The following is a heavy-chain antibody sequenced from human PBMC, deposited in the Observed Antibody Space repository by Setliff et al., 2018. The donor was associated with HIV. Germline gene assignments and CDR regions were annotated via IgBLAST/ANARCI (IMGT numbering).Heavy chain of an antibody. CDR2: INTNTGNP. J-gene: IGHJ6*03. Sequence: GASVKVSCKASGGTFSSYPISWVRQAPGQGREWMGWINTNTGNPTYAQGFTGRFVFSLDTSVRTAYLQISSLKAEDTAVYYCARMTTVYYYYMDVWGKGTTVTVSS. V-gene: IGHV7-4-1*02. CDR3: ARMTTVYYYYMDV. CDR1: GGTFSSYP. D-gene: IGHD4-4*01.